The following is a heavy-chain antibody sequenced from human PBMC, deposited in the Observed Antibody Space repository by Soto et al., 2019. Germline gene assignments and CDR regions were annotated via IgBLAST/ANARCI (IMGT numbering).Heavy chain of an antibody. D-gene: IGHD3-10*01. Sequence: SETLSLTCTVSGGSISSYYWSWIRQPPGKGQEWIGYIYYSGRTNYNPSLKSRVTISVDMSTIQFSLKLGSVYAADTAVYYCARQCPTMVRGVTEIEDYYYYYMDVWGKGTTVTVSS. V-gene: IGHV4-59*08. CDR1: GGSISSYY. CDR3: ARQCPTMVRGVTEIEDYYYYYMDV. CDR2: IYYSGRT. J-gene: IGHJ6*03.